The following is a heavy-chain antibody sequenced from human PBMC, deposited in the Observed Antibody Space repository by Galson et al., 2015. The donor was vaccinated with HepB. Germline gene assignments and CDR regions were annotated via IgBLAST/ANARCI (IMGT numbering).Heavy chain of an antibody. V-gene: IGHV3-66*01. CDR1: GFSVSSSY. J-gene: IGHJ4*02. CDR3: ARKIVAPSYFWY. CDR2: IYSDVTT. Sequence: SLRLSCAASGFSVSSSYMSWVRQAPGKGLEWVPVIYSDVTTKYADSVRDSFTISRDNSKNTLSLQMNSLRAEDTAVYFCARKIVAPSYFWYWGQGTLVTVSS. D-gene: IGHD3-22*01.